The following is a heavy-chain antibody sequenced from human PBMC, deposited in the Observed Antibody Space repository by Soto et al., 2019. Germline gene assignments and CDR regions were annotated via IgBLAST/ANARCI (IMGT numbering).Heavy chain of an antibody. CDR1: GYTFTSYA. D-gene: IGHD5-18*01. CDR2: INAGNGNT. J-gene: IGHJ6*02. Sequence: ASVKVSCKASGYTFTSYAMHWVRQAPGQRLEWMGWINAGNGNTKYSQKFQGRVTITRDTSASTAYMELSSLRSEDTAVYYCARPGWGAVVYYGMDVWGQGTTVTVSS. V-gene: IGHV1-3*01. CDR3: ARPGWGAVVYYGMDV.